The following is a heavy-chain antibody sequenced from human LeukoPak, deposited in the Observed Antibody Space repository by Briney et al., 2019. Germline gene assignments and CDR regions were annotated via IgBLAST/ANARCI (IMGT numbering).Heavy chain of an antibody. Sequence: PGGSLRLSCAASGFTFSNYAISWVREAPGKGLECVSSISGGGSSTYYPDFVKGRFTISRDNTKNPLYLQMNSLRAEDTAVYYCARVLTLRYLDWLSLNYWGQGTLVTVSS. D-gene: IGHD3-9*01. V-gene: IGHV3-23*01. J-gene: IGHJ4*02. CDR1: GFTFSNYA. CDR3: ARVLTLRYLDWLSLNY. CDR2: ISGGGSST.